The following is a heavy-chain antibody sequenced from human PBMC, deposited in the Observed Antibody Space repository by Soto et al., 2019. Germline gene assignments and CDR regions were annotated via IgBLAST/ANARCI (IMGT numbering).Heavy chain of an antibody. CDR3: ARVRYNWNDAGWFDP. J-gene: IGHJ5*02. V-gene: IGHV4-4*07. CDR1: GGSISSYY. D-gene: IGHD1-20*01. CDR2: IYTSGST. Sequence: KTSETLSLTCTVSGGSISSYYWSWIRQPAGKGLEWIGRIYTSGSTNYNPSLKSRVTMSVDTSKNQFSLKLSSVTAADTAVYYCARVRYNWNDAGWFDPWGQGTLVTVSS.